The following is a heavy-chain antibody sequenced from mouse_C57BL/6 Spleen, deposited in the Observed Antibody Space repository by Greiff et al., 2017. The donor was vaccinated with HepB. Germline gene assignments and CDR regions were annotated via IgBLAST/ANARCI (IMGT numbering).Heavy chain of an antibody. J-gene: IGHJ1*01. D-gene: IGHD1-1*01. CDR1: GFTFSNYW. CDR2: IRLKSDNYAT. CDR3: PTERWYFDV. V-gene: IGHV6-3*01. Sequence: EVKVEESGGGLVQPGGSMKLSCVASGFTFSNYWMNWVRQSPEKGLEWVAQIRLKSDNYATHYAESVKGRFTISRDDSKSSVYLQMNNLRAEDTGTYYCPTERWYFDVWGAGTTVTVSS.